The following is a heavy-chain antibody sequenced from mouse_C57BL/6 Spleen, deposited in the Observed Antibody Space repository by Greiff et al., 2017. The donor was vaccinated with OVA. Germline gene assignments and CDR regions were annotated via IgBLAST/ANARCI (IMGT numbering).Heavy chain of an antibody. J-gene: IGHJ2*01. CDR3: TRRTGVPFDY. V-gene: IGHV1-15*01. CDR1: GYTFTDYE. D-gene: IGHD4-1*01. CDR2: IDPETGGT. Sequence: VQLQQSGAELVRPGASVTLSCKASGYTFTDYEMHWVKQTPVHGLEWIGAIDPETGGTAYNQKFKGKAILTADKSSSTAYMELRSLTSEDSAVYYCTRRTGVPFDYWGQGTTLTVSS.